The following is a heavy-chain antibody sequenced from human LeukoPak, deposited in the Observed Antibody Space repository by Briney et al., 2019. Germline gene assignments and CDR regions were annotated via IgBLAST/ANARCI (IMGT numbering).Heavy chain of an antibody. CDR1: GGSISSGDYY. D-gene: IGHD3-10*01. CDR2: IYYSGST. V-gene: IGHV4-30-4*01. J-gene: IGHJ6*02. Sequence: SQTLSLTCTVSGGSISSGDYYWSWIRQPPGKGLEWIGYIYYSGSTYYNPSLKSRVTISVDTSKNQFSLKLSSVTAADTAVYYCARATPRAPLWFQYYYYGMDVWGQGTTVTVSS. CDR3: ARATPRAPLWFQYYYYGMDV.